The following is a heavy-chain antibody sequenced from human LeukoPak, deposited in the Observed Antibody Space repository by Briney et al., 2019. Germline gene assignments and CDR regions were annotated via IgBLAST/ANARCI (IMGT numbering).Heavy chain of an antibody. CDR3: ARERDTAMGKVYYYYYYMGV. CDR1: GFTFSCYG. J-gene: IGHJ6*03. V-gene: IGHV3-30*03. CDR2: ISYDGSNK. D-gene: IGHD5-18*01. Sequence: PGRSLRLSCAASGFTFSCYGMHWVRQAAGKGLEWVAVISYDGSNKYYADSVKGRFTISRDNSKNTLYLQMNSLRAEDTAVYYCARERDTAMGKVYYYYYYMGVWGKGTTVTVSS.